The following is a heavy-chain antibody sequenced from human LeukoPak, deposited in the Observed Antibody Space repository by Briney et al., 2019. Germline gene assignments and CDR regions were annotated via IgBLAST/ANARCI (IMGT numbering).Heavy chain of an antibody. CDR3: AREEIFYPDHGMDV. Sequence: PGGSLRLSCAASGFTFSSYEMNWVRQAPGKGLEWVSYISSSGSTIYYADSVKGRFTISRDNAKNSLYLQMNSLRAEDTAVCYCAREEIFYPDHGMDVWGQGTTVTVSS. J-gene: IGHJ6*02. CDR2: ISSSGSTI. D-gene: IGHD3-9*01. V-gene: IGHV3-48*03. CDR1: GFTFSSYE.